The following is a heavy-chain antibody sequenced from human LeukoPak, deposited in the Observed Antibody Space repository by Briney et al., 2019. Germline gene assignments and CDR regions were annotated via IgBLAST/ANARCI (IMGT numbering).Heavy chain of an antibody. CDR2: IKQDGSEK. CDR1: GFTFSSYW. D-gene: IGHD6-19*01. Sequence: GGSLRLSCAASGFTFSSYWMSWVRQAPGKGREWGANIKQDGSEKNYVDSVKGRFTISRDNAKSSLYLQMNSLRAEDTAVYYCAREAGDSSGWYNWFDPWGQGTLVTVSS. V-gene: IGHV3-7*01. CDR3: AREAGDSSGWYNWFDP. J-gene: IGHJ5*02.